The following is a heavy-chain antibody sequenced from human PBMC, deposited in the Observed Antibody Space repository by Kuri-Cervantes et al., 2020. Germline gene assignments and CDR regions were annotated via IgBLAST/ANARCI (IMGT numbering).Heavy chain of an antibody. V-gene: IGHV3-13*01. CDR2: IKNGADT. D-gene: IGHD2-2*01. J-gene: IGHJ6*02. CDR3: TRGRFNTRGYYGMDV. CDR1: GFTFSYYD. Sequence: GESLKISCAASGFTFSYYDMHWVRQGVGKGLEWVSSIKNGADTDYLGSVKGRFTITRENAKNTLYLQMNSLRDGDTAVYYCTRGRFNTRGYYGMDVWGQGTTVTVSS.